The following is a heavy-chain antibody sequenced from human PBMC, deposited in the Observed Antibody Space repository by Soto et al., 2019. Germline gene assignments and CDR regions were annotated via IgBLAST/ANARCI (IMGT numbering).Heavy chain of an antibody. V-gene: IGHV3-23*01. CDR3: AKDAPGSGYLSHY. CDR2: ISGSGDST. Sequence: EVHLLESGGGLVQPGGSLRLSCTACGFSFGNYAMSWFRQAPGKGLEWVSTISGSGDSTYYSDSVKGRFTISRDNSKNTLYLQMNSRRAEDTAVYYCAKDAPGSGYLSHYWGQGTMVTVSS. J-gene: IGHJ4*02. D-gene: IGHD3-22*01. CDR1: GFSFGNYA.